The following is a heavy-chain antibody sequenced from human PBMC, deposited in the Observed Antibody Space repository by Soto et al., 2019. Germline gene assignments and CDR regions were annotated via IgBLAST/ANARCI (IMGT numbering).Heavy chain of an antibody. Sequence: GGSLRLSCAASGFTFTRHAMHWVRQAPGKGLECVAVISSDGRNKYYADSVKGQFTISRDNSKNTLYLQMDSLRVEDTAVYYCAREAIFGVVREYYFDYWGQGTLVTVS. CDR3: AREAIFGVVREYYFDY. CDR2: ISSDGRNK. D-gene: IGHD3-3*01. CDR1: GFTFTRHA. J-gene: IGHJ4*02. V-gene: IGHV3-30*04.